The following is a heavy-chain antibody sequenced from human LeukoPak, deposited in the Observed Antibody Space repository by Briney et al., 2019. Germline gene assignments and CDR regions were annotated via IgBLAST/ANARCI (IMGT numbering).Heavy chain of an antibody. J-gene: IGHJ5*02. CDR1: GYSISSGYY. V-gene: IGHV4-38-2*02. Sequence: SETLSLTCTVSGYSISSGYYWGWIRQPPGKGLGWIGSIYHSGSTYYNPSLKSRVTISVDTSKNQFSLKLRSVTAADTAVYYCARRPRAGWFDPWGQGTLVTVSS. CDR2: IYHSGST. CDR3: ARRPRAGWFDP.